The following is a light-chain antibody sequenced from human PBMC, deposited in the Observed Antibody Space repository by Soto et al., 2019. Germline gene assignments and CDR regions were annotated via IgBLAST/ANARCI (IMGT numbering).Light chain of an antibody. CDR3: QQYGSSPWT. CDR2: TAS. CDR1: QSVGGNY. J-gene: IGKJ1*01. Sequence: EIVLTQSPGTLSLSPGERATLSCRASQSVGGNYLGWYQQRPGQAPRLLIYTASSRATGLPDRFRGSGSGTDFTLTISRLEPEDFAVYYCQQYGSSPWTFGQGTKVGIK. V-gene: IGKV3-20*01.